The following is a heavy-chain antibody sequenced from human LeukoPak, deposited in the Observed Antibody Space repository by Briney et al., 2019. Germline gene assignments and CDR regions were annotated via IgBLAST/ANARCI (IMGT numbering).Heavy chain of an antibody. CDR2: IYYSGST. Sequence: SESLSLTCTVSGGSISSSYWSWIRQPPGEGLEWIGYIYYSGSTDYNPSLKSRVTISVETSKNQFSLKLSSVTAADTAVYYCARGGTMIRGVKLDWYFDLWGRGTLVTVSS. D-gene: IGHD3-10*01. J-gene: IGHJ2*01. CDR1: GGSISSSY. CDR3: ARGGTMIRGVKLDWYFDL. V-gene: IGHV4-59*01.